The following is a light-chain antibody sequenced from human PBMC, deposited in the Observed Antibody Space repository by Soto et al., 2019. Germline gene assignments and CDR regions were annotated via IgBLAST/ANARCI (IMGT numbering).Light chain of an antibody. Sequence: DIQMTQSPSSLSASVGDRVTITCRASQSISSYLNLYQQKPGKAPKLLIYAAFSLQSGVPSRFSGNASGTNFPHTISRLEPENFVSFYGQQGYSCHSWTSGQGNTVEI. CDR2: AAF. J-gene: IGKJ1*01. V-gene: IGKV1-39*01. CDR3: QQGYSCHSWT. CDR1: QSISSY.